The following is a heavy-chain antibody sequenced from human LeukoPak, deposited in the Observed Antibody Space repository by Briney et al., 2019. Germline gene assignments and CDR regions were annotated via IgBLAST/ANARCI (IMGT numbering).Heavy chain of an antibody. CDR2: ISYDGSNK. D-gene: IGHD3-22*01. Sequence: GGSLRLSCAASGFTFSSYGMHWVRQAPGKGLEWVAVISYDGSNKYYADSVKGRFTIPRDNSKNTLYLQMNSLRAEDTAVYYCANPSYDSSGYYPLDYWGQGTLVTVSS. V-gene: IGHV3-30*18. J-gene: IGHJ4*02. CDR1: GFTFSSYG. CDR3: ANPSYDSSGYYPLDY.